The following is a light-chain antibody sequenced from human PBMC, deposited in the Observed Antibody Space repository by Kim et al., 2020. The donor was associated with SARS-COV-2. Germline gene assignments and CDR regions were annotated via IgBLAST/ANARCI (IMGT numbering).Light chain of an antibody. V-gene: IGLV3-19*01. CDR1: SLIIYY. CDR2: GKN. J-gene: IGLJ3*02. Sequence: ALGQTVRITCQGDSLIIYYASWYQQKPGQAPVLVIYGKNNRPSGIPDRFSGSSSGNTASLTITGAQAEDEADYYCDSRDSSGNHWVFGGGTKVTVL. CDR3: DSRDSSGNHWV.